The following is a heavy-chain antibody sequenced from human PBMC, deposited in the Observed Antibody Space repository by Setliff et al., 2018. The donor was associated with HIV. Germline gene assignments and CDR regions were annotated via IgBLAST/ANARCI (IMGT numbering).Heavy chain of an antibody. Sequence: SETLSHTCTVASASRSINTYYWSWIRQPPGKGLGWVGNIYYSGTNYNPSLKGRVTISVDTSKHQISLKLNSVTAADTAVYYCAGGTIVAPGGYFYYMDVWGKGATVTVSS. D-gene: IGHD6-6*01. CDR1: SASRSINTYY. CDR2: IYYSGT. CDR3: AGGTIVAPGGYFYYMDV. J-gene: IGHJ6*03. V-gene: IGHV4-59*01.